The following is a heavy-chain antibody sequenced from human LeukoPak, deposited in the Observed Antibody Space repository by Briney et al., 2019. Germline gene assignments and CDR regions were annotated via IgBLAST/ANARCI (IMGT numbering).Heavy chain of an antibody. J-gene: IGHJ4*02. Sequence: SSETLSLTCTVSGASFSTFYWTWIRQPPGGGLEWIGCVYYTGSTNYNPSLKSRVTISIDTSKNQFSLRLTSVTAADTVVYYCARRLGVGDYYFDYWSQGSLVTVSS. CDR2: VYYTGST. D-gene: IGHD2-21*02. V-gene: IGHV4-59*08. CDR1: GASFSTFY. CDR3: ARRLGVGDYYFDY.